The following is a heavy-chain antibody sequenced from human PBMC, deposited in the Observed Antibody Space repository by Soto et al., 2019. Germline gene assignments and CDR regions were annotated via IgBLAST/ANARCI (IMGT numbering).Heavy chain of an antibody. J-gene: IGHJ6*02. V-gene: IGHV1-69*01. Sequence: VQLVQSWAEVKKPGSSVKLSCKASGGTFNRYTISWVRQAPGQGLEWMGGIIPIFGTANYAQKFQGRVAIIADESTSAAYMELRSLRSEDTAVYYCALWGFRDGNNSKYNYSGMDVWGQGTTVTVSS. CDR1: GGTFNRYT. CDR3: ALWGFRDGNNSKYNYSGMDV. D-gene: IGHD1-1*01. CDR2: IIPIFGTA.